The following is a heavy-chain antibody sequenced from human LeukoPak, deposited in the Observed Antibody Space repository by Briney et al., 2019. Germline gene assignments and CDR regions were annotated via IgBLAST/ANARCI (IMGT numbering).Heavy chain of an antibody. Sequence: SETLSLTCTVSGGSISSSSYYWGWIRQPPGKGLEWIGSIYYSGSTYYNPSLKSRVTISVDTSKNQFSLKLSSVTVADTAVYYCARQVAIDSSGYEFDYWGQGTLVTVSS. CDR2: IYYSGST. J-gene: IGHJ4*02. CDR1: GGSISSSSYY. D-gene: IGHD3-22*01. CDR3: ARQVAIDSSGYEFDY. V-gene: IGHV4-39*01.